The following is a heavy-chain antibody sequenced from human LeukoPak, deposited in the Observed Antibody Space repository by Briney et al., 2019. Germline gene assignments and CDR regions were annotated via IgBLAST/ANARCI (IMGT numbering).Heavy chain of an antibody. CDR2: IIPILGIA. J-gene: IGHJ4*02. V-gene: IGHV1-69*04. D-gene: IGHD6-19*01. CDR1: GGTFSSYA. Sequence: SVKVSCKASGGTFSSYAISWVRQAPGQGLEWMGRIIPILGIANYAQKFQSRVTITADKSTSTAYMELSSLRSEDTAVYYCARDLRAVGETTETPNDYWGQGTLVTVSS. CDR3: ARDLRAVGETTETPNDY.